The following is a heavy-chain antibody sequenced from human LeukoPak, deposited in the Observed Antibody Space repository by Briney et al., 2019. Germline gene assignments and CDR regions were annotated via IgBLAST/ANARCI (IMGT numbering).Heavy chain of an antibody. J-gene: IGHJ4*02. CDR2: IIPIFGTA. CDR1: GGTFSSYA. V-gene: IGHV1-69*13. CDR3: ASEDRYYYDSSGYYPDFDY. D-gene: IGHD3-22*01. Sequence: SVKVSCKASGGTFSSYAISWVRQAPGQGLEWMGGIIPIFGTANYAQKFQGRVTITADESTSTAYMELSSLRSEDTAVYYCASEDRYYYDSSGYYPDFDYWGQGTLVTVSS.